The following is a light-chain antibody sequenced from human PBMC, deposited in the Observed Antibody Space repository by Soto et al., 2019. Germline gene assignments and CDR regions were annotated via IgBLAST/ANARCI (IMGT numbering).Light chain of an antibody. V-gene: IGLV2-14*01. Sequence: QSALTQPASVSGSPGQSITISCTGTNSDVGVFNYVSWYQHHPGKAPKLIIYEVSNRPSGVSSRFSGSKSDNTASLTISGLQAEDEADYYCTSYESPSTFYVFGTGTKLTVL. CDR3: TSYESPSTFYV. J-gene: IGLJ1*01. CDR2: EVS. CDR1: NSDVGVFNY.